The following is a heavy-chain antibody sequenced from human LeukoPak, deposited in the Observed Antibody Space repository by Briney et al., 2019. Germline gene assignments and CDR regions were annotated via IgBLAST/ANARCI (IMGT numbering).Heavy chain of an antibody. CDR2: IGTYDANT. CDR3: ARDGRGHWDTSRWYLGNWFDP. V-gene: IGHV1-18*01. D-gene: IGHD6-13*01. J-gene: IGHJ5*02. CDR1: GYTFTSYG. Sequence: ASVKVSCKASGYTFTSYGINWVRQAPGQGLEWMGWIGTYDANTEYAQKLQGRVTMTTDTSTSTAYMEVRSLRSDDTAVCYCARDGRGHWDTSRWYLGNWFDPWGQGTLVTVSS.